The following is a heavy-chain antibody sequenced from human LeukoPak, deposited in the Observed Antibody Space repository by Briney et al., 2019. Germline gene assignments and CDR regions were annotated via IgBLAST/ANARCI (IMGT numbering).Heavy chain of an antibody. CDR1: GYTFTSYG. CDR3: ARGLYDFWSGYIPGYYYGMDV. J-gene: IGHJ6*02. CDR2: ISAYNGNT. D-gene: IGHD3-3*01. Sequence: ASVKVSCKASGYTFTSYGISWVRQAPGQGLEWMGWISAYNGNTNYAQKLQGRVTMTTDTSTSTAYMELRSLRSDDTAVYYCARGLYDFWSGYIPGYYYGMDVWGQGTTVTVSS. V-gene: IGHV1-18*01.